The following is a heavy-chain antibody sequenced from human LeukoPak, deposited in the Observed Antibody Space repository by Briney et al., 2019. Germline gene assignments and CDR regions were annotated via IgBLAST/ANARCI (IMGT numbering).Heavy chain of an antibody. J-gene: IGHJ3*02. D-gene: IGHD5/OR15-5a*01. CDR2: IYYSGST. Sequence: PSETLSLTCTVSGGSISSSSYYWGWIRQPPGKGLEWIGSIYYSGSTYYNPSLKSRVTISVDTSKNQFSLKLSSVTAADTAVYYCARESTLDAFDIWGQGTMVTVSS. CDR3: ARESTLDAFDI. CDR1: GGSISSSSYY. V-gene: IGHV4-39*07.